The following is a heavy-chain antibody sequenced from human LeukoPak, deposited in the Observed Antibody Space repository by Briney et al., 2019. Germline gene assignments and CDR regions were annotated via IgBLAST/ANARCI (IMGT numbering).Heavy chain of an antibody. J-gene: IGHJ5*02. CDR3: ARDTDSSGYYTSVGFDP. CDR2: IKQDGSEK. D-gene: IGHD3-22*01. CDR1: GFTFSSYE. Sequence: PGGSLRLSCAASGFTFSSYEMSWVRQAPGKGLEWVANIKQDGSEKYYVDSVKGRFTISRDNAKNSLYLQMNSLRAEDTAVYYCARDTDSSGYYTSVGFDPWGQGTLVTVSS. V-gene: IGHV3-7*01.